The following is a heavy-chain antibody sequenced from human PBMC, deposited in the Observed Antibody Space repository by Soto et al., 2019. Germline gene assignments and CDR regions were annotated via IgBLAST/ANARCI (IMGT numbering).Heavy chain of an antibody. J-gene: IGHJ4*02. CDR1: GFAFTTYW. Sequence: GGSLRLSCAASGFAFTTYWMGWVRQAPGRGLECLANIAQDGSQTYYVDSVKGRFTISRDNAKNSLYLQMNSLRAEDTAVYYCATRRRGSPDDYWGLGTLVTVSS. CDR2: IAQDGSQT. V-gene: IGHV3-7*01. CDR3: ATRRRGSPDDY. D-gene: IGHD3-10*01.